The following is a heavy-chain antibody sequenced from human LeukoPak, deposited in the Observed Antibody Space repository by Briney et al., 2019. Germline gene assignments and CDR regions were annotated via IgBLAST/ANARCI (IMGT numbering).Heavy chain of an antibody. D-gene: IGHD3-10*01. V-gene: IGHV4-34*01. CDR3: AREAGSYHWFDP. CDR2: INHSGST. J-gene: IGHJ5*02. Sequence: PSETLSLTCAVYGGSFSGYYWSWIRQPPGKGLEWIGEINHSGSTNYNPSLKSRVTISVDTSKNQFSLKLSSVTAADTAVYYCAREAGSYHWFDPWGQGTLVTVSS. CDR1: GGSFSGYY.